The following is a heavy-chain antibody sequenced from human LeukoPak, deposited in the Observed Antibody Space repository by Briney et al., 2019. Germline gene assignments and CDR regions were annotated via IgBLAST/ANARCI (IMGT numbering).Heavy chain of an antibody. D-gene: IGHD3-22*01. CDR1: GFTFTDHY. V-gene: IGHV3-11*01. CDR3: AKGGHDSPMDV. J-gene: IGHJ6*02. Sequence: GGSLRLSCAASGFTFTDHYMSWVRQAPGKGLEWVSYISSGGDIIYYADSVKGRFTVSRDNAKNSLYLQMNSLRAEDTAVYYCAKGGHDSPMDVWGQGTTVTVSS. CDR2: ISSGGDII.